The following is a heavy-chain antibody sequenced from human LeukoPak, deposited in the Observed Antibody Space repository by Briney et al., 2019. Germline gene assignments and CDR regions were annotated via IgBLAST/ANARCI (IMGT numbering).Heavy chain of an antibody. D-gene: IGHD6-19*01. CDR3: ARDPEQWLTHFDY. Sequence: ASVTVSCTASGYTFTSYYMHWVRQAPGQGLEWMGIINPSGGSTSYAQKFQGRVTMTRGTSTSTVYMELSSLRSEDTAVYYCARDPEQWLTHFDYWGQGTLVTVSS. CDR2: INPSGGST. J-gene: IGHJ4*02. CDR1: GYTFTSYY. V-gene: IGHV1-46*01.